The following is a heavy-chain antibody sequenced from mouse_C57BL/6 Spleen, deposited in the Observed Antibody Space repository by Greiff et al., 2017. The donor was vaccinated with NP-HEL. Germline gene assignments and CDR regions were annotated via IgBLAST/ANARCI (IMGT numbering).Heavy chain of an antibody. CDR1: GFTFSSYA. CDR3: ARDQGYYDYDRFPFAY. CDR2: ISDGGSYT. Sequence: EVQGVESGGGLVKPGGSLKLSCAASGFTFSSYAMSWVRQTPEKRLEWVATISDGGSYTYYPDNVKGRFTISRDNAKNNLYLQMSHLKSEDTAMYYCARDQGYYDYDRFPFAYWGQGTLVTVSA. J-gene: IGHJ3*01. V-gene: IGHV5-4*01. D-gene: IGHD2-4*01.